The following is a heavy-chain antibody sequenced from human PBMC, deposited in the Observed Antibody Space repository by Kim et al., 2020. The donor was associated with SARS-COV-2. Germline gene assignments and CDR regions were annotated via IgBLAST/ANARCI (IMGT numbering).Heavy chain of an antibody. CDR1: GGSFSGYY. V-gene: IGHV4-34*01. D-gene: IGHD1-26*01. J-gene: IGHJ4*02. CDR3: ASTAQGD. Sequence: SETLSLTCAVYGGSFSGYYWSWIRQPPGKGLEWIGEINHSGSTNYNPSLKSRVTISVDTSKNQFSLKLSSVTAADTAVYYCASTAQGDWGQGTLVTVSS. CDR2: INHSGST.